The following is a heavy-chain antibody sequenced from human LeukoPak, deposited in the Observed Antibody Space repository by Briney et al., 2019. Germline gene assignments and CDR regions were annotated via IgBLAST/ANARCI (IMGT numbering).Heavy chain of an antibody. D-gene: IGHD6-13*01. CDR1: GFTFSSYG. CDR3: AKDTSRAAAAGF. CDR2: IRYDGSNK. Sequence: GGSLRLSCAASGFTFSSYGMNWVRQAPGKGLEWVAFIRYDGSNKYYADSVKGRFTISRDNSKNTLYLQMNSLRAEDTAVYYCAKDTSRAAAAGFWGQGTLVTVSS. J-gene: IGHJ4*02. V-gene: IGHV3-30*02.